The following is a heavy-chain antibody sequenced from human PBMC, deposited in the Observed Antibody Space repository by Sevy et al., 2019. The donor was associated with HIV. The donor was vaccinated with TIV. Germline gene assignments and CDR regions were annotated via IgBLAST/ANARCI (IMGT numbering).Heavy chain of an antibody. CDR1: GFTFSTYA. J-gene: IGHJ4*02. CDR2: ISYDGSNK. Sequence: GGSLRLSCAASGFTFSTYALHWVRQAPGKGLEWVAVISYDGSNKYYADSEQGRFTISRDNSKNTLYLQMNSLRVEDTAVYYCATEPWNTYYFDYWGQGTLVTVSS. D-gene: IGHD1-1*01. CDR3: ATEPWNTYYFDY. V-gene: IGHV3-30-3*01.